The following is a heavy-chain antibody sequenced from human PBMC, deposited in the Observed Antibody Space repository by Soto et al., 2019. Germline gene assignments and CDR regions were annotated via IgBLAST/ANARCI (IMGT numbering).Heavy chain of an antibody. CDR3: ARLGPLAARTYMDV. D-gene: IGHD6-6*01. V-gene: IGHV4-34*01. Sequence: SETLSLTCAVYGGSFSGYYWSWIRQPPGKGLEWIGEINHSGSTNYNPSLKSRVTISVDTSKNQFSLKLSSVTAADTAVYYCARLGPLAARTYMDVWGKGTTVTVSS. CDR2: INHSGST. J-gene: IGHJ6*03. CDR1: GGSFSGYY.